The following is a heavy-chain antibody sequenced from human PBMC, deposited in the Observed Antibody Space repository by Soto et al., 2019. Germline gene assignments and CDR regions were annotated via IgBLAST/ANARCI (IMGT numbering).Heavy chain of an antibody. CDR2: ISATGSDM. CDR1: RFTFSSYT. CDR3: ARGHDVVRVPLAIRVAHFDY. Sequence: PGGSLRLSCADSRFTFSSYTMNWVRQAPGRGLEWVSSISATGSDMSYADSVKGRFTISRDNTKNSLFLQLNNLRVEAAAVYFCARGHDVVRVPLAIRVAHFDYWGQGAVVTVSS. V-gene: IGHV3-21*01. J-gene: IGHJ4*02. D-gene: IGHD2-8*01.